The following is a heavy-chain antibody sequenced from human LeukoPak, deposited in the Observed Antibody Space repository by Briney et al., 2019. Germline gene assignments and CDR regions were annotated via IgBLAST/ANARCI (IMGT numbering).Heavy chain of an antibody. V-gene: IGHV4-59*12. D-gene: IGHD3-3*01. CDR2: IYYSGST. J-gene: IGHJ5*02. CDR3: ARESNARGGYYQSWFDP. CDR1: GGSISSYY. Sequence: KPSETLSLTCTVSGGSISSYYWSWLRQPAGKGLVWIGYIYYSGSTNYNPSLKSRVTISVDTSKNQFSLKLSSLPPAATAVYYCARESNARGGYYQSWFDPSGEGTLVTVSS.